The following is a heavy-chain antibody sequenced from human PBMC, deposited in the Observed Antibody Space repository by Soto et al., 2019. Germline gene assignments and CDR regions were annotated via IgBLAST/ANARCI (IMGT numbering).Heavy chain of an antibody. D-gene: IGHD2-15*01. J-gene: IGHJ4*02. CDR2: INSDGSST. CDR3: ARDQGYCSGGSCYVAGY. CDR1: GFTFSSYW. V-gene: IGHV3-74*01. Sequence: VQLVESGGGLVQPGGSLRLSCAASGFTFSSYWMHWVRQAPGKGLVWVSRINSDGSSTTYADSVKGRFTISRDNAKNTLYLQLNSLRAEDTAVYYCARDQGYCSGGSCYVAGYWGQGTLVTVSS.